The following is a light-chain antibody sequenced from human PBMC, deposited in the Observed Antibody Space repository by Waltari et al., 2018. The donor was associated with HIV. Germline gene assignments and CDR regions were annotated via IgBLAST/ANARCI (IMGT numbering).Light chain of an antibody. CDR3: ATWDDSLNGVV. Sequence: QSVLTQPPSASGTPGQRVTISCSGSSSNIGSNTVTWYQQLPGTAPKVLIYSNNQRPSGVPDRFSGSKSGTSASLAISGLQSEDEAAYYCATWDDSLNGVVFGGGTTLTGL. CDR1: SSNIGSNT. J-gene: IGLJ2*01. V-gene: IGLV1-44*01. CDR2: SNN.